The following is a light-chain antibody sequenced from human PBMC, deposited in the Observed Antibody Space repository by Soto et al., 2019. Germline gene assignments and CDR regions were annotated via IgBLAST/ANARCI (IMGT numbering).Light chain of an antibody. J-gene: IGLJ1*01. Sequence: QSVLAQPASLSGAPGQAITISCTGNSSVVGNFNLVSWYQQHPDKAPKLMIFEVTKRPAGVSNRFSASKSGNTASLTISGLQAEDEADYYCCSYVGTGAYVFGTGTKVTVL. CDR1: SSVVGNFNL. CDR2: EVT. CDR3: CSYVGTGAYV. V-gene: IGLV2-23*02.